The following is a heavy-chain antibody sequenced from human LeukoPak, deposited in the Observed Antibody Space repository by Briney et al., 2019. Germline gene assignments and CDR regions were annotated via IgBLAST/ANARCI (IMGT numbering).Heavy chain of an antibody. CDR1: GASMSSNY. J-gene: IGHJ4*02. CDR2: IYHSGNT. Sequence: SETLSLTCIVSGASMSSNYWSWIRQPPGKGLEWIGYIYHSGNTNYSPSLESRVTMSVDESKNQFSLKVNFVSAADTAVYYCASTRRAAVAGRFDCWGQGTLVTVSS. CDR3: ASTRRAAVAGRFDC. V-gene: IGHV4-4*09. D-gene: IGHD6-19*01.